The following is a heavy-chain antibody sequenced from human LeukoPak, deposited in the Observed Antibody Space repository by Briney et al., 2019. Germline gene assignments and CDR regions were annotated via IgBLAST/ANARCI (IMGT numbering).Heavy chain of an antibody. CDR3: ARGIPHYYYDSSGGSRETEYFQH. CDR2: MNPNSGNT. CDR1: GYTFTSYD. V-gene: IGHV1-8*01. J-gene: IGHJ1*01. Sequence: ASVKVSCKASGYTFTSYDINWVRQATGQGLEWMGWMNPNSGNTGYAQKFQGRVTMTRNTSISTAYMELSSLRSEDTAVYYCARGIPHYYYDSSGGSRETEYFQHWGQGTLVTVSS. D-gene: IGHD3-22*01.